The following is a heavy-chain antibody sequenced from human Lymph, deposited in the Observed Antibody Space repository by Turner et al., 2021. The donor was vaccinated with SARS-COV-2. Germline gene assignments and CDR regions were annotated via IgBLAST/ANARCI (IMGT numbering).Heavy chain of an antibody. CDR2: ISYDGSNK. V-gene: IGHV3-30*18. J-gene: IGHJ4*02. CDR3: AKMGGVYCSGGNCYSGRLDY. CDR1: GFTFRTYG. Sequence: QVQLVESGGGVVQPGRSLRLACAASGFTFRTYGMHWVRQAPGKGLEWVAVISYDGSNKYYADSVKGRFTISRDNSKTTLYLQMNSLRAEDTAVYYCAKMGGVYCSGGNCYSGRLDYWGQGTLVTVSS. D-gene: IGHD2-15*01.